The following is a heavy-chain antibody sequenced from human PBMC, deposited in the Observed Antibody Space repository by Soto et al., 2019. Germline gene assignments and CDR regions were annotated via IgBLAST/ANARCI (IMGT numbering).Heavy chain of an antibody. CDR2: FIPMFDTA. D-gene: IGHD2-21*02. J-gene: IGHJ4*02. Sequence: GASVKVSCKASGGTFSTFGVSWVRQAPGQGLEWMGGFIPMFDTAHYPPKFQGRLTITADKSTGTVYMELASLTSQDTAVYYCARVKGGNFERWFDYWGQGTQVTVSS. CDR3: ARVKGGNFERWFDY. CDR1: GGTFSTFG. V-gene: IGHV1-69*06.